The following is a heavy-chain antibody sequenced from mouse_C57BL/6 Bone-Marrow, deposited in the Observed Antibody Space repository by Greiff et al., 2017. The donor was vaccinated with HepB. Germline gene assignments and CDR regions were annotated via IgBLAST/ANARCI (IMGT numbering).Heavy chain of an antibody. CDR2: IYPRSGNT. CDR3: ARPGYDEGYYFDY. Sequence: QVQLKQSGAELARPGASVKLSCKASGYTFTSYGISWVKQRTGQGLEWIGEIYPRSGNTYYNEKFKGKATLTADKSSSTAYMELRSLTSEDSAVYFCARPGYDEGYYFDYWGQGTTLTVSS. V-gene: IGHV1-81*01. CDR1: GYTFTSYG. J-gene: IGHJ2*01. D-gene: IGHD2-2*01.